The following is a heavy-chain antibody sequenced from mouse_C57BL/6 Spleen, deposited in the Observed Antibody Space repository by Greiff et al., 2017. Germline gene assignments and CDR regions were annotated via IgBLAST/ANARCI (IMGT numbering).Heavy chain of an antibody. CDR2: ISYDGSN. Sequence: EVQVVESGPGLVKPSQSLSLTCSVTGYSITGGYYWNWIRQFPGNKLEWMGYISYDGSNNYNPSLKNRISITLDTSKNQFFLKLNSVTTEDTATXYCARDRYGSRYFDVWGTGTTVTVSS. CDR3: ARDRYGSRYFDV. V-gene: IGHV3-6*01. J-gene: IGHJ1*03. D-gene: IGHD1-1*01. CDR1: GYSITGGYY.